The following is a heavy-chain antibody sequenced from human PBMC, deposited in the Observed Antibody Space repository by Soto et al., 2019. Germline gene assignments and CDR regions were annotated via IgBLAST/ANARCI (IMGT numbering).Heavy chain of an antibody. Sequence: PGESLKISCTGVGYSFTSYWIGWVRQMPGKGPEWMGIIYPGDSDTRYSPSFQGQVTISADKSITTAYLQWSSLRAEDTAVYYCTRDASRDSSARGWFDPWGPGTLVTVSS. CDR1: GYSFTSYW. D-gene: IGHD6-13*01. J-gene: IGHJ5*02. CDR2: IYPGDSDT. CDR3: TRDASRDSSARGWFDP. V-gene: IGHV5-51*01.